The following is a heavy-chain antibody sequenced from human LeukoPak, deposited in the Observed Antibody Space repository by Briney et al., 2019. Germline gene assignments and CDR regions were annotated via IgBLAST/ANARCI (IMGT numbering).Heavy chain of an antibody. CDR3: ARSLPGGDFWSGYYFGY. D-gene: IGHD3-3*01. CDR2: NYDSKST. V-gene: IGHV4-59*01. J-gene: IGHJ4*02. Sequence: SETLSLTCTVSGGSISSYYWSWIRQPPGKGLEWIGYNYDSKSTNYNPSLKSRVTISVDTSKNQFSLKLSSVTAADTAVYYCARSLPGGDFWSGYYFGYWGQGTLVTVSS. CDR1: GGSISSYY.